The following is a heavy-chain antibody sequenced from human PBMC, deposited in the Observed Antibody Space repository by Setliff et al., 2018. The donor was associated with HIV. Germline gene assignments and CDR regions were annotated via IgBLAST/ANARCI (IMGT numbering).Heavy chain of an antibody. CDR3: ARHRDPPGSRWIFYYYYMDL. CDR1: GGSISSGIYY. Sequence: SETLSLTCTVSGGSISSGIYYWSWIRQPAGKGLEWIGHIYTSGSTNYNPSLKSRVTISVHTSKNQVSLRLSSVTAADTGVYYCARHRDPPGSRWIFYYYYMDLWGGGTTVTVSS. J-gene: IGHJ6*03. CDR2: IYTSGST. D-gene: IGHD6-13*01. V-gene: IGHV4-61*09.